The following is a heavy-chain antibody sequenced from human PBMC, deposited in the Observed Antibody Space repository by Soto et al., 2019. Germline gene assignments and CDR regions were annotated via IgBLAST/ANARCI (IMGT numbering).Heavy chain of an antibody. V-gene: IGHV3-74*01. Sequence: GGSLRLSCAASGFTFSRYWMHWVRQAPGKGLVWVSRINSDGSSTTYADSVKGRFTTSRDNAKNTLYLQMNSRRAEDTAVYYCARDREYDILTGSDSWGQGTLVTVSS. CDR1: GFTFSRYW. J-gene: IGHJ4*02. CDR3: ARDREYDILTGSDS. CDR2: INSDGSST. D-gene: IGHD3-9*01.